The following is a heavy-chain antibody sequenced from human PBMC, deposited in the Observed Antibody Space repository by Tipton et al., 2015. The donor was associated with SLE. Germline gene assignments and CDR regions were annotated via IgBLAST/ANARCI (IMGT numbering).Heavy chain of an antibody. CDR2: IYHSGST. CDR3: ARVWRQLANYFDY. Sequence: SLRLSCAVSGGSISSSNWWSWVRQPPGKGLEWIGEIYHSGSTNYNPSLKSRVTTSVDKSKNQFSLKLSSVTAADTAVYYCARVWRQLANYFDYWGQGTLVTVSS. V-gene: IGHV4-4*02. J-gene: IGHJ4*02. D-gene: IGHD6-6*01. CDR1: GGSISSSNW.